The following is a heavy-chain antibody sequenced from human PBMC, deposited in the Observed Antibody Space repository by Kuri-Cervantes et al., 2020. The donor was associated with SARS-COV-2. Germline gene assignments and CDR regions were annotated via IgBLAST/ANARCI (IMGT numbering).Heavy chain of an antibody. D-gene: IGHD5-18*01. Sequence: GSLRLSCAVYGGSFSGYYWSWIRQPPGKGLEWIGEINHSGSTNYNPSLKSRVTISVDTSKNQFPLKLSSVTAADTAVYYCASLRGYSYGSFDYWGQGTLVTVSS. CDR3: ASLRGYSYGSFDY. V-gene: IGHV4-34*01. CDR2: INHSGST. J-gene: IGHJ4*02. CDR1: GGSFSGYY.